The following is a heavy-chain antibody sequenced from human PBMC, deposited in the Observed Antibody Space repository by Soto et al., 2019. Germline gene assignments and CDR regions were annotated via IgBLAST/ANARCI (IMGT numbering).Heavy chain of an antibody. CDR3: AKVEAGYCSGDSCYQSTSFYYGLDV. D-gene: IGHD2-15*01. Sequence: SETLSLTCAVYGVSFSGYYWNWIRQPPGKGLEWIGEINHGGSTNYNPSLKSRVTISVDTSKNQFSLNLNSVTAADTAVYYCAKVEAGYCSGDSCYQSTSFYYGLDVWGQGTTVTVSS. V-gene: IGHV4-34*01. CDR2: INHGGST. CDR1: GVSFSGYY. J-gene: IGHJ6*02.